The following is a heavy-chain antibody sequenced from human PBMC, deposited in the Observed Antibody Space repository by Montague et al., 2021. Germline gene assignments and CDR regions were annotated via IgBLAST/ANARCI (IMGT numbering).Heavy chain of an antibody. CDR2: IYYNGNT. D-gene: IGHD3-16*01. CDR3: AREWGAFDS. V-gene: IGHV4-59*01. CDR1: GGAISSFY. J-gene: IGHJ4*02. Sequence: SETLSLTCTVSGGAISSFYWHWIRHSPGKGLEWIGEIYYNGNTKYDPSHKSRVTMSVDTFKNQFSLRLSSVTVADTAVYYCAREWGAFDSWGQGTLVTVSS.